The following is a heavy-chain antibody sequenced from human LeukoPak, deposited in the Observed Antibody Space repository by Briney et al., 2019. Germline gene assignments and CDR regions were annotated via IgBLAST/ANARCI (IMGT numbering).Heavy chain of an antibody. Sequence: GGSLRLSCAVSGFTFSSYWMHWVRQAPGKGLVRVSRIDTDGTDTAYADSVKGRFTISRDNAKNTLYLQMNSLRAEDTAVYYCARPRAYDSRDLDYWGQGALVTVSS. V-gene: IGHV3-74*01. CDR2: IDTDGTDT. J-gene: IGHJ4*02. CDR1: GFTFSSYW. D-gene: IGHD3-16*01. CDR3: ARPRAYDSRDLDY.